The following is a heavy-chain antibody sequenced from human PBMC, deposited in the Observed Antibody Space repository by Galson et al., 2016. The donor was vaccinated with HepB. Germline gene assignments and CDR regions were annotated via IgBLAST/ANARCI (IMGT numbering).Heavy chain of an antibody. CDR3: ARARRYCASRSCYFDP. J-gene: IGHJ5*02. Sequence: SETLSLTCAVSGDSISSQNWWNWVRQPPGKGLEWIGEIFHSGSANYNPSLKRRVTISLDKSNNHTSLKLSSVTAADTAVYYCARARRYCASRSCYFDPWGQGTLVTVSS. CDR2: IFHSGSA. D-gene: IGHD2-2*01. CDR1: GDSISSQNW. V-gene: IGHV4-4*02.